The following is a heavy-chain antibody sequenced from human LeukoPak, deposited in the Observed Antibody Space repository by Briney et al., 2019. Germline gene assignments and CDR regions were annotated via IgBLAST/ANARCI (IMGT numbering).Heavy chain of an antibody. J-gene: IGHJ3*02. Sequence: RGSMRLSCAASGFTFSSYGMHWVRQAPGKGLEWVAFIRYDGSNKYYADSVKGRFTISRDNSKNTLYLQMKSLRAEDTAVYNCAKVLGYADAFDIWGRGTMVTVSS. V-gene: IGHV3-30*02. D-gene: IGHD3-16*01. CDR3: AKVLGYADAFDI. CDR2: IRYDGSNK. CDR1: GFTFSSYG.